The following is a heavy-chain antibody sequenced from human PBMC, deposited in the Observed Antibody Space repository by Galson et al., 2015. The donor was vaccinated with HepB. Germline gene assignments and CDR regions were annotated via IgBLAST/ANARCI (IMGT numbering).Heavy chain of an antibody. J-gene: IGHJ3*02. V-gene: IGHV3-30*18. D-gene: IGHD4-17*01. CDR3: AKDKLGGYYGDYSDAFDI. CDR2: ISYDGSNK. CDR1: GFTFSSYG. Sequence: SLRLSCAASGFTFSSYGMHWVRQAPGKGLEWVAVISYDGSNKYYADSVKGRFTISRDNSKNTLYLQMNSLRAEDTAVYYCAKDKLGGYYGDYSDAFDIWGQGTMVTVSS.